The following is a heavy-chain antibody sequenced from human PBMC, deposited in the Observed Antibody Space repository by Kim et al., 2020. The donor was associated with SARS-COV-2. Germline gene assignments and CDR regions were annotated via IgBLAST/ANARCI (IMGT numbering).Heavy chain of an antibody. D-gene: IGHD5-12*01. J-gene: IGHJ3*01. CDR1: GFSFNNYA. Sequence: GGSLRLSCSASGFSFNNYAMHWVRQAPGKGLQWVAGISDGGSVNYYGDPVKGRFIISRDYAKNMLYLQMNSLSAEDTAMYHCARVKSFCVIYPKRGAFDLWGPGTVVPV. V-gene: IGHV3-30*03. CDR3: ARVKSFCVIYPKRGAFDL. CDR2: ISDGGSVN.